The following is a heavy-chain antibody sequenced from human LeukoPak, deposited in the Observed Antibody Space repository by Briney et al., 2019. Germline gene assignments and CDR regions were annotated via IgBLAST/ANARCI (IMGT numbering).Heavy chain of an antibody. CDR1: GGSFSGYY. V-gene: IGHV4-34*01. CDR3: ARGQRGLWFGELRNWFDP. J-gene: IGHJ5*02. Sequence: PSETLSLTCAVYGGSFSGYYWGWIRQPPGKGLEWIGETNHSGSTNYNPSLKSRVTISVDTSKNQFSLKLSSVTAADTAVYYCARGQRGLWFGELRNWFDPWGQGTLVTVSS. D-gene: IGHD3-10*01. CDR2: TNHSGST.